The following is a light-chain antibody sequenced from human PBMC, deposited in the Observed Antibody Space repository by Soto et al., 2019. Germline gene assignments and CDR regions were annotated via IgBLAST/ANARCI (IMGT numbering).Light chain of an antibody. CDR3: CSYAGSSTSLDV. Sequence: QSALTQPASVSGSPGQSITISCTGTSSDVGSYKLVSWYQQHPGKAPKLMIYEGTKRPSGVSNRFSGSKSGNTAALTISGVQAEDEADYYCCSYAGSSTSLDVFGTGTKLTVL. J-gene: IGLJ1*01. CDR2: EGT. V-gene: IGLV2-23*01. CDR1: SSDVGSYKL.